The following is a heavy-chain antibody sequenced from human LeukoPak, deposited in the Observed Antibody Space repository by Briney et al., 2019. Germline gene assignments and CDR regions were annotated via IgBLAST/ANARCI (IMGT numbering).Heavy chain of an antibody. CDR3: ATYYDFWSGCFDY. D-gene: IGHD3-3*01. J-gene: IGHJ4*02. Sequence: SQTLSLTCTVSGGSISSGGYYWSWIRQHPGKGLAWIGYIYYSGSTYYNPSLKSRVTISVDTSKNQFSLKLSSVTAADTAVYYCATYYDFWSGCFDYWGQGTLVTVSS. V-gene: IGHV4-31*03. CDR1: GGSISSGGYY. CDR2: IYYSGST.